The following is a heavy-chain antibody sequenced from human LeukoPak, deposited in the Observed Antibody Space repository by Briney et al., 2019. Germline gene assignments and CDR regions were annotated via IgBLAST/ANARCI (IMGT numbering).Heavy chain of an antibody. CDR3: ARCSSTSCPYG. D-gene: IGHD2-2*01. J-gene: IGHJ4*02. CDR1: GGSISSYY. Sequence: PSETLSLTCTVSGGSISSYYWSWIRQPPGKGLEWIGHIYTSGSTNYNPSLKSRVTISVDTSKNQFSLKLSSVTAADTAVYYCARCSSTSCPYGWGQGTLVTVSS. V-gene: IGHV4-4*08. CDR2: IYTSGST.